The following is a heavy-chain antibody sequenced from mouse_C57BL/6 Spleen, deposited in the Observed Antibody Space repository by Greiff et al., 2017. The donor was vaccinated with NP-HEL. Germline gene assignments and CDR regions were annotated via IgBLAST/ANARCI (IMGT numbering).Heavy chain of an antibody. CDR1: GYTFTGYW. D-gene: IGHD2-10*01. CDR3: SRGAYYRNYVFSWFAC. V-gene: IGHV1-9*01. CDR2: ILPGSGST. J-gene: IGHJ3*01. Sequence: VQLQESGAELMKPGASVKLSCKATGYTFTGYWIEWVKQRPGHGLEWIGEILPGSGSTNYNEKFKGKATFTADTSSNTAYMQLSSLTTEDSAIYYCSRGAYYRNYVFSWFACWGQGTLVTVSA.